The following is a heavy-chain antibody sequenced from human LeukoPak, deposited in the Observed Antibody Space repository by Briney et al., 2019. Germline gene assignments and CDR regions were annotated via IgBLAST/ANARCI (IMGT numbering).Heavy chain of an antibody. CDR3: ARPRGEPRGITMSYFDY. CDR2: ISDSAATM. CDR1: GFSFNTYE. Sequence: PGGSLRLSCAASGFSFNTYEMNWVRQAPGKGLEWISYISDSAATMYYADSVKGRFTISRDNSKNTLYLQMNSLRAEDTAVYYCARPRGEPRGITMSYFDYWGQGTLVTVSS. D-gene: IGHD3-10*02. V-gene: IGHV3-48*03. J-gene: IGHJ4*02.